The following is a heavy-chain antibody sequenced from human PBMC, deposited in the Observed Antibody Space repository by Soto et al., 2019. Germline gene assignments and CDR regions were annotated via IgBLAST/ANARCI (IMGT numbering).Heavy chain of an antibody. J-gene: IGHJ5*02. V-gene: IGHV4-39*01. Sequence: QLQLQESGPGLVKPSETLSLTCTVSGGSIRTSAYYWGWIRQPPGKGLEWIGSMYYSGSTYSNPSIKSRVTISVDTSKNQFSLKLTSVTAADTAVYYCARLSHPYWFDPWGQGTLVTVSS. CDR1: GGSIRTSAYY. CDR3: ARLSHPYWFDP. CDR2: MYYSGST.